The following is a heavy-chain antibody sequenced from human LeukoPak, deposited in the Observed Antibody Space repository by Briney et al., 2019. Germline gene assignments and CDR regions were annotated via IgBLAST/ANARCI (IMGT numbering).Heavy chain of an antibody. CDR3: ARGAAGYSYG. D-gene: IGHD5-18*01. V-gene: IGHV4-59*01. CDR1: GVPISSYY. Sequence: PSETLSLTCTVSGVPISSYYWSWIRQPPGKGLEWIGHIYYSGSTNYNPSLKSRVTISIDTSKNQFSLRLSSVTAADTAVYYCARGAAGYSYGWGQGTLVTVSS. CDR2: IYYSGST. J-gene: IGHJ4*02.